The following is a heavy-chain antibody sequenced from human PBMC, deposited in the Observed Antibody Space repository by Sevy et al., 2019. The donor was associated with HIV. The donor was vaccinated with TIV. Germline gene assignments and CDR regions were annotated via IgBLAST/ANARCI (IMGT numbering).Heavy chain of an antibody. CDR3: ARHCTGSSCSHAFDI. D-gene: IGHD2-15*01. CDR1: GGSFSGYY. V-gene: IGHV4-34*01. Sequence: SETLSLTCAVYGGSFSGYYWSWIRQPPGKGLEWIGEINQSGGTNYNPSLKSRVTISVDTSKNQFSLKLNSVTAADTAVYYCARHCTGSSCSHAFDIWDQGTMVTVSS. CDR2: INQSGGT. J-gene: IGHJ3*02.